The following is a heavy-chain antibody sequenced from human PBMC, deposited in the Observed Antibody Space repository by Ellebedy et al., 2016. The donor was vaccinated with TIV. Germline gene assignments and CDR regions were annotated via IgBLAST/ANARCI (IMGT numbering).Heavy chain of an antibody. CDR3: AKDLDSSSSSGFDY. Sequence: PGGSLRLSCAASGFTFSSYGLHLVRQAPGQGLELVAVIWYDESNEYYADSVKGRFTISRDNSKNTVFLQMDSLRPEDTATYYCAKDLDSSSSSGFDYWGQGALVIVSS. CDR2: IWYDESNE. D-gene: IGHD6-6*01. CDR1: GFTFSSYG. J-gene: IGHJ4*02. V-gene: IGHV3-33*06.